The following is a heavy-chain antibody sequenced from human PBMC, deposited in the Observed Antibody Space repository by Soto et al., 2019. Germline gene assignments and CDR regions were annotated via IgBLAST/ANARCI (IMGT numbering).Heavy chain of an antibody. CDR1: GFTFSTSA. CDR2: ISSNGGNT. V-gene: IGHV3-64*02. D-gene: IGHD3-3*01. Sequence: GGPLRLSCAGSGFTFSTSAMHWVRQAPGKGLEYVSAISSNGGNTFYADSVQGRFTISRDNSKNTLYLQVGSLRAEDMAVYYCARSIHDFWSGYPQGFFDYWGQGTLVTVSS. CDR3: ARSIHDFWSGYPQGFFDY. J-gene: IGHJ4*02.